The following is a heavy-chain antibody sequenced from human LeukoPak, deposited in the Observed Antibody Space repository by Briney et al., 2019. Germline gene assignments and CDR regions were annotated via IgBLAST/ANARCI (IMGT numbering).Heavy chain of an antibody. CDR1: GFTFSSYS. CDR2: ISSSSSYI. V-gene: IGHV3-21*01. D-gene: IGHD3-10*01. J-gene: IGHJ6*02. Sequence: GGSLRLSCAASGFTFSSYSMNWVRQAPGKGLEWVSSISSSSSYIYYADSVKGRFTISRDNAKNSLYLQMNSLRAEDTAVYYCARDTKYYDSGSYYLPGVTYYYYYGMDVWGQGTTVTVSS. CDR3: ARDTKYYDSGSYYLPGVTYYYYYGMDV.